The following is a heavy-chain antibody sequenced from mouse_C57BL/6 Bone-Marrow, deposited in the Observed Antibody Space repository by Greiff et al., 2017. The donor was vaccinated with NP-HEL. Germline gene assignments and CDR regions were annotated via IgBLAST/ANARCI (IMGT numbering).Heavy chain of an antibody. CDR3: ARDYGSRDWYFDV. CDR1: GFNIKNTY. J-gene: IGHJ1*03. D-gene: IGHD1-1*01. Sequence: EVKLVESVAELVRPGASVKLSCTASGFNIKNTYMHWVKQRPEQGLEWIGRIDPANGNTKYAPKFQGKATITADTSSNTAYLQLSSLTSEDTAIYYCARDYGSRDWYFDVWGTGTTVTVSS. CDR2: IDPANGNT. V-gene: IGHV14-3*01.